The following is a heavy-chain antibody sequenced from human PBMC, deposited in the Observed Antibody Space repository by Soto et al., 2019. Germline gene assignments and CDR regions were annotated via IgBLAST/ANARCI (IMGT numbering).Heavy chain of an antibody. CDR2: INIDGSTT. J-gene: IGHJ4*02. CDR1: GFSLSNYW. CDR3: VRIRRGDGYTFGY. V-gene: IGHV3-74*01. D-gene: IGHD5-12*01. Sequence: EVQLVESGGVSVQPGGSLRLSCAASGFSLSNYWMHWVRQAPGKGLVWVSRINIDGSTTTYADSVKGRFTISRDNAKDTLYLKMNSLREEDTAVDYCVRIRRGDGYTFGYWGQGTLVTVSS.